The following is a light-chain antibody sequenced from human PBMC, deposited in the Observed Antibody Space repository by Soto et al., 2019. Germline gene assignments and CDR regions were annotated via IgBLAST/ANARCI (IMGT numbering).Light chain of an antibody. CDR2: DVS. CDR1: QGVTTN. J-gene: IGKJ5*01. CDR3: QQYHNWPFS. V-gene: IGKV3-15*01. Sequence: EIVMTQSPATLSVSPGERATLSCRAGQGVTTNFAWYQQKSGQSPRLLIYDVSIRATGVPARFSGTGSETDFNLTISGLQSEDSAVYFCQQYHNWPFSFGQGTRLEIK.